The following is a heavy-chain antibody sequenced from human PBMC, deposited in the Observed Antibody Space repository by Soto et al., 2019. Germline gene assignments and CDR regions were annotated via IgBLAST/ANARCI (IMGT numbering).Heavy chain of an antibody. J-gene: IGHJ4*02. CDR1: GYNFGAYW. D-gene: IGHD1-7*01. V-gene: IGHV5-51*01. CDR2: IFPGDSDT. CDR3: GGAGIIGTSSDY. Sequence: LGESLKISCQGSGYNFGAYWIGWVRQMPGKGLEWMGIIFPGDSDTRYRPSFQGQVTISVDRSINSVYLQWSSLKASDTAMYFCGGAGIIGTSSDYWGRVTKVIVAS.